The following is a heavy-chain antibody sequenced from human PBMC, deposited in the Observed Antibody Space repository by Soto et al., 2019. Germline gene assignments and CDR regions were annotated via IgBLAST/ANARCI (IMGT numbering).Heavy chain of an antibody. D-gene: IGHD6-19*01. Sequence: EVQLVGSGGGLVQPGKSLRLSCAASGFTFDEYAMHWVRQAPGKGLEWVSGISWNSGTIGYVDSVKGRFTISRDNAKKSLYLQMNSLREEDTAFYYCATDTSSGWYVGATDDYFAFWGHRTRVNVSS. J-gene: IGHJ4*01. CDR2: ISWNSGTI. CDR3: ATDTSSGWYVGATDDYFAF. CDR1: GFTFDEYA. V-gene: IGHV3-9*01.